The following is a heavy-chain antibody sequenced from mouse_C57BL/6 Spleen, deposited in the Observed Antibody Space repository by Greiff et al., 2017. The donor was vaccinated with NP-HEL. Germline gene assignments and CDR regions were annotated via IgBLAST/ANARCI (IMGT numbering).Heavy chain of an antibody. CDR3: ASPNWDVGYAMDY. D-gene: IGHD4-1*01. CDR1: GFSLTSYA. J-gene: IGHJ4*01. CDR2: IWTGGGT. Sequence: QVQLKQSGPGLVAPSQSLSITCTVSGFSLTSYAISWVRQPPGKGLEWLGVIWTGGGTNYNSALKYRLSISKDNSKSQVFLKMNRLQTDDTARYYCASPNWDVGYAMDYWGQGTSVTVSS. V-gene: IGHV2-9-1*01.